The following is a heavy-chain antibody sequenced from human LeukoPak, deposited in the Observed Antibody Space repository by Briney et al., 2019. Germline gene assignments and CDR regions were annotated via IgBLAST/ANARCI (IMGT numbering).Heavy chain of an antibody. CDR1: GFTFSSYG. D-gene: IGHD2-2*01. J-gene: IGHJ6*02. CDR2: IWYDGSNK. Sequence: GGSLRLSCAASGFTFSSYGMHWVRQAPGKGLEWVAVIWYDGSNKYYADSVKGRFTISRDNSKNTLYLQVNSLRAEDTAVYYCARDRGSYCSSTSCYWEGIYYYYYGMDVWGQGTTVTVSS. CDR3: ARDRGSYCSSTSCYWEGIYYYYYGMDV. V-gene: IGHV3-33*01.